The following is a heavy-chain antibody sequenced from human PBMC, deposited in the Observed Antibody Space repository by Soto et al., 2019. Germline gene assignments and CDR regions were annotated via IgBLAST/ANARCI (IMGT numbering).Heavy chain of an antibody. J-gene: IGHJ4*02. D-gene: IGHD7-27*01. V-gene: IGHV4-31*03. Sequence: QVQLQESGPGLVQPSQTLSLTCSVSGDPVSSGSYYWTWVRQRPVKGLEWIGYIYHTGSTYYNPSLQSRLIMSIDTAKNQFSLHLYSVTAADTAVYFCAAKLGTTHYFDFWGQGSLVAVSS. CDR3: AAKLGTTHYFDF. CDR1: GDPVSSGSYY. CDR2: IYHTGST.